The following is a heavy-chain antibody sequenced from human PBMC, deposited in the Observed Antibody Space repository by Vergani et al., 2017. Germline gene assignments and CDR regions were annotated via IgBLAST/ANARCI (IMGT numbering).Heavy chain of an antibody. CDR3: ARLWFGEFHYFDY. CDR1: GGSISSSSYY. Sequence: QLQLQESGPGLVKPSETLSLTCTVSGGSISSSSYYWGWIRQPPGKGLEWIGSSYYSGSTYYNPSLKSRVTISVDTSKNQFSLKLSSVTAADTAVYYCARLWFGEFHYFDYWGQGTLVTVSS. V-gene: IGHV4-39*07. D-gene: IGHD3-10*01. J-gene: IGHJ4*02. CDR2: SYYSGST.